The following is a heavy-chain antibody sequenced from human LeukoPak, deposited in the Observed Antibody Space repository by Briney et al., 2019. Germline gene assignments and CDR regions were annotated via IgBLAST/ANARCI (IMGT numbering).Heavy chain of an antibody. J-gene: IGHJ4*02. CDR2: IYYSGST. D-gene: IGHD2-21*02. V-gene: IGHV4-31*03. CDR1: GGSISSGGYY. Sequence: SETLSLTCTVSGGSISSGGYYWSWIRQHPGKGLEWIGYIYYSGSTYYNPSLKSRVTISVDTSKNQFSLKLSSVTAADTAVYYCARVFRRYCGGDCGFDYWGQGTLVTVSS. CDR3: ARVFRRYCGGDCGFDY.